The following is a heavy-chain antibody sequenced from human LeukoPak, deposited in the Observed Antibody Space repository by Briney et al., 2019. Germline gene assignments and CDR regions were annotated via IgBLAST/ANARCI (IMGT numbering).Heavy chain of an antibody. J-gene: IGHJ4*02. CDR1: GFTFSSYS. D-gene: IGHD5-12*01. Sequence: GGSLRLSCAASGFTFSSYSMNWVRQAPGKGLEWVSYVSSSSSTIYHADSVKGRFTISRDKSKNTLFLQMNSLRAEDTAIYFCAKGAYDYIEMGYFDSWGQGTLVTVSS. CDR2: VSSSSSTI. CDR3: AKGAYDYIEMGYFDS. V-gene: IGHV3-48*01.